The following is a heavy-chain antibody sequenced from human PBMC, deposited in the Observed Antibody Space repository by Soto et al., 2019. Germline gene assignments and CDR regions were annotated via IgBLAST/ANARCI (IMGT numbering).Heavy chain of an antibody. CDR2: IYYSGST. D-gene: IGHD5-12*01. CDR1: GGSISSSSYY. Sequence: QLQLQESGPGLVKPSETLSLTCTVSGGSISSSSYYWGWIRQPPGKGLEWIGSIYYSGSTYYNPSLKSRVTLAVDTSNSQFSLKLSSVTAADTAVYYGAKYSGYEPIDYWGQGTLVTVSS. CDR3: AKYSGYEPIDY. V-gene: IGHV4-39*01. J-gene: IGHJ4*02.